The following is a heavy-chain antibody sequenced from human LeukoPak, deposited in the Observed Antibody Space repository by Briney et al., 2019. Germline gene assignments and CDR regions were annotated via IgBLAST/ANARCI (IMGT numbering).Heavy chain of an antibody. D-gene: IGHD4-17*01. CDR3: AATLTVTTGTTYYGMDV. CDR1: GFTFATSA. J-gene: IGHJ6*02. V-gene: IGHV1-58*01. Sequence: SVEVSCKASGFTFATSAVQWVRQARGQRLEWIGWTVVGSGHTNYAQKFQERVTITRDMSTRTAYMELSSLRSEDTAVYYCAATLTVTTGTTYYGMDVWGQGTTVTVSS. CDR2: TVVGSGHT.